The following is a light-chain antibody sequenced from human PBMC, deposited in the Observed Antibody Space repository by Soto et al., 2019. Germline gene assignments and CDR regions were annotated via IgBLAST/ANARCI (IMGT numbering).Light chain of an antibody. CDR2: WAS. CDR3: QHHYVLPGT. V-gene: IGKV4-1*01. CDR1: KRIISSSKNKNF. J-gene: IGKJ1*01. Sequence: TLSQDPLSVSMGESLDLDCRCIKRIISSSKNKNFLAWYQQKSGQPPKLLIYWASTRESGVPDRFSGSGSGTDFALTISCRHAECAAVYIYQHHYVLPGTVSQGTKVDIK.